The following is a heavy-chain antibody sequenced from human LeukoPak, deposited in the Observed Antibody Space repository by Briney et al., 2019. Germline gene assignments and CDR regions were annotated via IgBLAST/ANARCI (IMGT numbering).Heavy chain of an antibody. CDR3: AKSDAAAGTPSDY. CDR1: GFTFSSYA. J-gene: IGHJ4*02. Sequence: RGSLRLSCAASGFTFSSYAMSWVRQAPGKGLEWVSVISGSGGSTYYADSVKGRFTISRDNSKNTLYLQMNSLRAEDTAVFYCAKSDAAAGTPSDYWGQGTLVTVSS. D-gene: IGHD6-13*01. CDR2: ISGSGGST. V-gene: IGHV3-23*01.